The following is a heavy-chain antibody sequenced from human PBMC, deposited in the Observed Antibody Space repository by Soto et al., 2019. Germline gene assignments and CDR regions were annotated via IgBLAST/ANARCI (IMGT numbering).Heavy chain of an antibody. CDR3: AHKGGGAYIIDY. D-gene: IGHD4-17*01. J-gene: IGHJ4*02. V-gene: IGHV2-5*02. CDR1: GFSLSTSGVG. CDR2: IYWDDDK. Sequence: SGPTLVNPTQTLTLTGTFSGFSLSTSGVGVGWIRQPPGKALEWLALIYWDDDKRYSPSLKSRLTITKDTSKNQVVLTMTNMDPVDTDAYYCAHKGGGAYIIDYWGQGTLVTVSS.